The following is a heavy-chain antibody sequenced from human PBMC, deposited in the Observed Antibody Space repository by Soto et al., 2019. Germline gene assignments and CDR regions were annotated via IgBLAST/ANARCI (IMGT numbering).Heavy chain of an antibody. CDR1: SVSSSSSNW. CDR2: IYHSGST. J-gene: IGHJ5*02. D-gene: IGHD6-6*01. Sequence: SETLSLTCAVASVSSSSSNWWSRVRQPPGKGLEWIGEIYHSGSTNYNPSLKSRVTISVDRSKNQFSLKLSSVTAADTAVYYCASIAARTYNWFGPWGQGTLVTVSS. CDR3: ASIAARTYNWFGP. V-gene: IGHV4-4*02.